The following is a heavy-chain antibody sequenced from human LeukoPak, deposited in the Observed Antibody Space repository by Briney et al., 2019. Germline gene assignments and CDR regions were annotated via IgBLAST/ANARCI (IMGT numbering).Heavy chain of an antibody. V-gene: IGHV1-18*01. D-gene: IGHD3-10*01. J-gene: IGHJ4*02. CDR3: ARGFLGNSMVRGVHGF. CDR1: GYTFTSYG. Sequence: GASVKVSCKASGYTFTSYGTSWGRQAPGQGLEWMGWISAYNGNTNYAQKLQGRVTMTTDTSTSTAYMELRSLRSDDTAVYYCARGFLGNSMVRGVHGFWGQGTLVTVSS. CDR2: ISAYNGNT.